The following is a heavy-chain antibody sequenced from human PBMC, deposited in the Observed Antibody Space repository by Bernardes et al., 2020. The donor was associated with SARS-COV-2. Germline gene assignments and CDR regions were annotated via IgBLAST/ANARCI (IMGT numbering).Heavy chain of an antibody. CDR2: ISAYNGTT. J-gene: IGHJ4*02. V-gene: IGHV1-18*01. D-gene: IGHD1-26*01. Sequence: VAAQVSCKASGYTFTTYGISWVRQAPGQGLEWMGWISAYNGTTTYAQKLQGRVIMTTDTSTNTAYMELRSLRSDDTAVYYCAREQNKWGQPSRYIDVEDSWGKGTLVNVSS. CDR3: AREQNKWGQPSRYIDVEDS. CDR1: GYTFTTYG.